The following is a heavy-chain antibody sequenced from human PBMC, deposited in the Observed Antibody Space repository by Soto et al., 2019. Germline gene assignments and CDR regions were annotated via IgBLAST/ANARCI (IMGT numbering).Heavy chain of an antibody. CDR2: ISYDGSNK. CDR3: ARDPGSNWNYDTPSTHAFDI. D-gene: IGHD1-7*01. Sequence: GGSLRLSCAASGFTFSSYAMHWVRQAPGKGLEWVAVISYDGSNKYYADSVKGRFTISRDNSKNTLYLQMNSLRAEDTAVYYCARDPGSNWNYDTPSTHAFDIWGQGTMVTVSS. J-gene: IGHJ3*02. V-gene: IGHV3-30*04. CDR1: GFTFSSYA.